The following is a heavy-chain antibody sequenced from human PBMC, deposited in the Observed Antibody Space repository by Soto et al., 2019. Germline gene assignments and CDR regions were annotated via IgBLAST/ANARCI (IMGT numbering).Heavy chain of an antibody. CDR1: GFTVSGNY. CDR2: LYSGGST. J-gene: IGHJ4*02. CDR3: ARGLLKYYFDY. Sequence: PGGSLRLSCAASGFTVSGNYMSWVRQAPGKGLEWVSILYSGGSTYYADSVKGRFTISRDNSKNTLYLQMNSLRAEDTAVYYCARGLLKYYFDYWGQGTLVTVSS. V-gene: IGHV3-53*01. D-gene: IGHD2-15*01.